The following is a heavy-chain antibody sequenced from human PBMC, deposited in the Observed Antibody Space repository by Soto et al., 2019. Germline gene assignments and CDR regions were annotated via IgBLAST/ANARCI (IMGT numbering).Heavy chain of an antibody. V-gene: IGHV3-21*04. CDR1: GFTFSGYI. Sequence: GGSLRLSCAASGFTFSGYIMNWVRQAPGKGLEWVSSISSSSSYIYYAESVKGRFTISRDNAKNSLYLQMNNLRAEDTAVYYCAKDTFPSAAMITHADSWGQGTLVTVSS. CDR2: ISSSSSYI. CDR3: AKDTFPSAAMITHADS. J-gene: IGHJ5*01. D-gene: IGHD3-16*01.